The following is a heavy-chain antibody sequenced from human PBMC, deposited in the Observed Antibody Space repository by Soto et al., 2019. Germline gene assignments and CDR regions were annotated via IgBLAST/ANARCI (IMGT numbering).Heavy chain of an antibody. V-gene: IGHV3-30-3*01. CDR2: ISYDGGNQ. CDR3: ARGPITQPSFIDH. D-gene: IGHD1-20*01. Sequence: QVQVVESGGGVVQPGRSLRLSCEASGFTFSSYPMHWVRQAPGKGLEWVTVISYDGGNQYYADSVKGRFTISRDNSKDTLSLQMHSLRSDDTAVYFCARGPITQPSFIDHWGQGTLVTVSS. J-gene: IGHJ4*02. CDR1: GFTFSSYP.